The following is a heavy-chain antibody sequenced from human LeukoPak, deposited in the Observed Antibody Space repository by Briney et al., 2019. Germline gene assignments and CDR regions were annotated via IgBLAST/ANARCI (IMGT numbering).Heavy chain of an antibody. CDR1: GFSFSAYA. V-gene: IGHV3-23*01. D-gene: IGHD6-19*01. J-gene: IGHJ5*02. CDR3: AKGSGSGWYGWFAP. Sequence: PGESLRLSCAASGFSFSAYAMYWVRQAPGKGLEWVSSIEASGGATYYADSVKGRFTISRDNSKNTFYLHMNSLRADDTAVHYCAKGSGSGWYGWFAPWGQGTLVTVSS. CDR2: IEASGGAT.